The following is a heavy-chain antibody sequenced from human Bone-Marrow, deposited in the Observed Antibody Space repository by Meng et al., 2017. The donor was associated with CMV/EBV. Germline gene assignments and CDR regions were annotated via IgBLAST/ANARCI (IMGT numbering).Heavy chain of an antibody. J-gene: IGHJ4*02. V-gene: IGHV1-69*05. CDR3: AGTTEHCISTSCYTGGVFVS. CDR1: GGSFGNFA. CDR2: LIPILGST. Sequence: SVKVSCKASGGSFGNFAVSWVRQAPGQGLEWMGGLIPILGSTKYAQKFQGRVAITTDESTGTAYLELTSLTSEDTALYFCAGTTEHCISTSCYTGGVFVSWGQGTLVTVSS. D-gene: IGHD2-2*02.